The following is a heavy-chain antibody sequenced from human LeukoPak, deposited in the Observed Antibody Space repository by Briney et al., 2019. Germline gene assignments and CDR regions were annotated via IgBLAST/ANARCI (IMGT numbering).Heavy chain of an antibody. D-gene: IGHD5-12*01. Sequence: GGSLRLSCAASGFXFSSYEMNWVRQAPGKGLEWVSYISSSGSTIYYADSVKGRFTISRDNAKSSLYLQMNSLRAEDTAVYYCARDGYRENDYWGQGTLVTVSS. CDR2: ISSSGSTI. CDR3: ARDGYRENDY. V-gene: IGHV3-48*03. J-gene: IGHJ4*02. CDR1: GFXFSSYE.